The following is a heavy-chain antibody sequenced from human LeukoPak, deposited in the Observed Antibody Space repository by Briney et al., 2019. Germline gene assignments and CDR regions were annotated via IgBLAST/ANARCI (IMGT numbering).Heavy chain of an antibody. CDR1: EFTFSSYW. CDR2: INSDGSST. V-gene: IGHV3-74*01. Sequence: PGGSLRLSCAASEFTFSSYWMHWVRQAPGKGLVWVSRINSDGSSTSYADSVKGRFTISRDNAKNMLYLQMNSLRAEDTAVYYCARGFTIFGVVNDAFDIWGQGTMVTVSS. D-gene: IGHD3-3*01. CDR3: ARGFTIFGVVNDAFDI. J-gene: IGHJ3*02.